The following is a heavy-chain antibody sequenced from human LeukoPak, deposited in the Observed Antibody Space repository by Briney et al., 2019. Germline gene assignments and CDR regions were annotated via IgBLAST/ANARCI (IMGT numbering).Heavy chain of an antibody. CDR1: GYNLTSYY. CDR3: AREGVPGYYYGMDV. D-gene: IGHD3-16*01. V-gene: IGHV1-46*01. J-gene: IGHJ6*02. CDR2: INPSGGST. Sequence: VASVKVSCKVSGYNLTSYYMHWVRQAPGQGLEWMGIINPSGGSTSSAQKFQGRVTMTRDTSTSTVYMELSSLRSEDTAVYYCAREGVPGYYYGMDVWGQGTTVTVSS.